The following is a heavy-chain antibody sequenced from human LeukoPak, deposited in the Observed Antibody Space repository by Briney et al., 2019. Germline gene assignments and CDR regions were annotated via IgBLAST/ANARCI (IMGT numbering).Heavy chain of an antibody. V-gene: IGHV4-59*01. J-gene: IGHJ4*02. D-gene: IGHD2-15*01. Sequence: SETLSLICTVSGASITSYYWSWIRQPPGKALEWIGYIYYSGSTNYNPSLKSRVTISVDTSKNQFSLKLSSVTAADTAVYYCARGYCSGGSCYLPIFDYWGQGTLVTVSS. CDR3: ARGYCSGGSCYLPIFDY. CDR2: IYYSGST. CDR1: GASITSYY.